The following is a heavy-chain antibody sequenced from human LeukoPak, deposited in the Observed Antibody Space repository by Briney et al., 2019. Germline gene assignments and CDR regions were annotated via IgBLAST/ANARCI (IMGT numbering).Heavy chain of an antibody. Sequence: SETLSLTCAVYGGSFSGYYWTWIRQPPRKGLEWIGEINDSGSINYNPTLKSRVTISVDTSKNQFSLKLTSVTAADTAVYYCARGRRWWGQGTLVTVS. D-gene: IGHD5-24*01. V-gene: IGHV4-34*01. CDR1: GGSFSGYY. CDR3: ARGRRW. CDR2: INDSGSI. J-gene: IGHJ4*02.